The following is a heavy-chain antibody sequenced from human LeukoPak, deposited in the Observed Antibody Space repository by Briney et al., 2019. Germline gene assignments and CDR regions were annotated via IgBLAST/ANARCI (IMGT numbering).Heavy chain of an antibody. Sequence: GGSLRLSCAASGFTFGSYGMSWVRQAPGKGLEWVSFITPNADRTSYADSVEGRFTISRDNPRNTLYMQMNSLRDEDTALYYCAIMHGYYDGSGYWVQWGQGTLVTVSS. J-gene: IGHJ1*01. V-gene: IGHV3-23*01. CDR3: AIMHGYYDGSGYWVQ. D-gene: IGHD3-22*01. CDR2: ITPNADRT. CDR1: GFTFGSYG.